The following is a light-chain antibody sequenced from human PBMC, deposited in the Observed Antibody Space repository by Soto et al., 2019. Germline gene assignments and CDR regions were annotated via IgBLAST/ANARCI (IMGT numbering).Light chain of an antibody. Sequence: DIQMTQSPSSLSASVGDTVTITCQASQSISNSLAWFQQKPGRVPKFMIYAASTLQPGVPPSFSGSGSGTDFTLTISSLQPEDVATYYCQHYYSSPLTFGGGTRVDIK. J-gene: IGKJ3*01. V-gene: IGKV1-27*01. CDR2: AAS. CDR3: QHYYSSPLT. CDR1: QSISNS.